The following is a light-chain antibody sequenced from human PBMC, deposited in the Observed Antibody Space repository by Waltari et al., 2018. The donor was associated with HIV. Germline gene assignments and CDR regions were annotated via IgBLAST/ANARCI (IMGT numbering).Light chain of an antibody. J-gene: IGLJ1*01. CDR1: NSNIGSNF. V-gene: IGLV1-47*01. Sequence: QSVPTQPPSASGTPGQRVAIPCSGSNSNIGSNFVYWYQQLPGTAPKLLIYKDNQRPSGVPERFSASKSGSSSSLAISGLRSEDEAEYYCATWDDILSGYLFGTGTKVTVL. CDR3: ATWDDILSGYL. CDR2: KDN.